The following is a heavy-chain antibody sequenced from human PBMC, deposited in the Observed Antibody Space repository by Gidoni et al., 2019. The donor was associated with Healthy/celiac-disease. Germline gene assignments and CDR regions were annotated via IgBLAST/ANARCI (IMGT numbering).Heavy chain of an antibody. CDR1: TSGGYY. J-gene: IGHJ4*02. V-gene: IGHV4-31*02. CDR3: ARNLLAYCGGDCYIPGY. D-gene: IGHD2-21*01. CDR2: IYYSGST. Sequence: TSGGYYWSWIRQHPGKGLEWIGYIYYSGSTYHNPSLKSRVTISVDTSKNQFSLKLSSVTAADTAVYYCARNLLAYCGGDCYIPGYWGQGTLVTVSS.